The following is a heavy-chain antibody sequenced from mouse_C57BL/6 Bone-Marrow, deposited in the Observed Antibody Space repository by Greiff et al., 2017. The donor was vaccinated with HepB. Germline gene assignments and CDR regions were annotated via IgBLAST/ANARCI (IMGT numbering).Heavy chain of an antibody. D-gene: IGHD1-1*01. Sequence: DVMLVESGGGLVQPKGSLKLSCAASGFTFNTYAMHWVRQAPGKGLEWVARIRSKSSNYATYYADSVKDRFTISRDDSQSMLYLQMNNLKTEDTDMYYFLRDYGSSYEAWFAYWGQGTLVTVSA. J-gene: IGHJ3*01. CDR3: LRDYGSSYEAWFAY. CDR2: IRSKSSNYAT. CDR1: GFTFNTYA. V-gene: IGHV10-3*01.